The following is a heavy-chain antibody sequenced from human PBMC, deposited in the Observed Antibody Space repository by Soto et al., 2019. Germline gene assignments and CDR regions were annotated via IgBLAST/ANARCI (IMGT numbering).Heavy chain of an antibody. D-gene: IGHD3-16*01. Sequence: QVQLVQSGAEVKKPGASVKVSCKASGYTFTSNPMNWVRQAPGQRPEWMGVINVGNGNTRYSQKFQGRVTMTRDTSAPTAYMELSSLRSEDTAVYYCARQYAYSTTWYPFDNWGQGTLVTVSS. CDR1: GYTFTSNP. CDR2: INVGNGNT. CDR3: ARQYAYSTTWYPFDN. J-gene: IGHJ4*02. V-gene: IGHV1-3*01.